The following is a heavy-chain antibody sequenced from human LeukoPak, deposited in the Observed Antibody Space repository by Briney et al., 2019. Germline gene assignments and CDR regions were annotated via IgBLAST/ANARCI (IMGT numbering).Heavy chain of an antibody. V-gene: IGHV4-4*07. D-gene: IGHD6-19*01. J-gene: IGHJ4*02. CDR1: GGSFSGYY. CDR3: ARDAVNWVAGTSGFDY. CDR2: IYTSGST. Sequence: PSETLSLTCAVYGGSFSGYYWSWIRQPTGKGLEWIGRIYTSGSTNYNPSLKSRVTISLDTSKNQFSLKLSSVTAADTAVYYCARDAVNWVAGTSGFDYWGQGTLVTVSS.